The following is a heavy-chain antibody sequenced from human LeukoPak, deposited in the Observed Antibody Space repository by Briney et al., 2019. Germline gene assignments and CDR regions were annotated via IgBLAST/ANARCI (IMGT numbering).Heavy chain of an antibody. D-gene: IGHD2-15*01. V-gene: IGHV1-8*01. Sequence: ASVKVSCKASGYTFTSYDINWVRQATGQGLEWMGWMNPNSGNTGYAQKFQGRVTMTRNTSISTAYMELSSLRAEDTAVYFCARDIADCSSGICYDIRFDYWGQGSLVTVSS. J-gene: IGHJ4*02. CDR2: MNPNSGNT. CDR1: GYTFTSYD. CDR3: ARDIADCSSGICYDIRFDY.